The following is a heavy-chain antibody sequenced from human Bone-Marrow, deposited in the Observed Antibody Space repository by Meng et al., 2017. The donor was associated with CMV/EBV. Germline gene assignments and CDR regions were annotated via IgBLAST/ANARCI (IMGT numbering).Heavy chain of an antibody. CDR3: ARGGSGYYGDDAFDT. V-gene: IGHV3-30*04. D-gene: IGHD3-22*01. J-gene: IGHJ3*02. CDR2: ISYDGSNK. Sequence: GGSLRLSCAASGFTFSTYAMHWVRQAPGKGLEWVAVISYDGSNKYYADSVKGRFTISRDNSKNTLYLQRNSLRAEDTAVYYWARGGSGYYGDDAFDTWGQGTMVTVSS. CDR1: GFTFSTYA.